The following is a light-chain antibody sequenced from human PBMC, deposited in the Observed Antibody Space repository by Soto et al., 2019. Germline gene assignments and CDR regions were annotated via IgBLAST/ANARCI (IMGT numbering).Light chain of an antibody. Sequence: DIVMTQSPDSLAVSLGERATINCTSSQSVLYSSNNKNYLAWYQQKPGKAPKLLIFAASSLQSGVPSRFSGSRSGPDFTLTISSLQPEDFATYYCQQSYSSPPTFGQGTKVDIK. V-gene: IGKV4-1*01. CDR3: QQSYSSPPT. CDR2: AAS. J-gene: IGKJ1*01. CDR1: QSVLYSSNNKNY.